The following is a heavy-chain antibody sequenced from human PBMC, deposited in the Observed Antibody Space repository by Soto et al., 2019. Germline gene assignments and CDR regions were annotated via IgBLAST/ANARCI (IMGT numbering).Heavy chain of an antibody. CDR3: ARDGTGYSSGWYNRPLDV. CDR1: GFTFSSYW. Sequence: EVPLVESGGGLVQPGGSLRLSCAASGFTFSSYWMHWVRQAPGKGLVWVSRINSDGSSTSYADSVKGRFTISRDNAKNTLYLQMNSLRAEDTAVYYCARDGTGYSSGWYNRPLDVWGQGTTVTVSS. CDR2: INSDGSST. V-gene: IGHV3-74*01. J-gene: IGHJ6*02. D-gene: IGHD6-19*01.